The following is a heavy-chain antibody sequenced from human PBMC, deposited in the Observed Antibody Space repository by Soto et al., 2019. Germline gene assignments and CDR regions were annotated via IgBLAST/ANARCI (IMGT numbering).Heavy chain of an antibody. CDR1: GGSFSGYY. CDR2: LNDSGGT. D-gene: IGHD2-15*01. Sequence: SETLSLTCAVYGGSFSGYYWSWIRQPPGKGLEWIGELNDSGGTNYNASLKSRVSISGDTSKNQFSLKLSFVTAADTAVYYCASAVAAQSEGYYYYGLDVWGQGTTVTVSS. V-gene: IGHV4-34*01. J-gene: IGHJ6*02. CDR3: ASAVAAQSEGYYYYGLDV.